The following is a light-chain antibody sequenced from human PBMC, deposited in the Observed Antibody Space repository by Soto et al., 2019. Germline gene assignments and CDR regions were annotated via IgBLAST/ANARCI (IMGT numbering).Light chain of an antibody. CDR3: NSYTSSSTYG. CDR2: DVT. Sequence: QSLLTQPACVSVSPGQSITIPCAGTSSDVGGFNYVSWYQQHPGKAPKLMIYDVTNRPSGVSYRFSGSKSGNTASLTISWLQAEDEADYYCNSYTSSSTYGFGTGTKVTVL. CDR1: SSDVGGFNY. J-gene: IGLJ1*01. V-gene: IGLV2-14*03.